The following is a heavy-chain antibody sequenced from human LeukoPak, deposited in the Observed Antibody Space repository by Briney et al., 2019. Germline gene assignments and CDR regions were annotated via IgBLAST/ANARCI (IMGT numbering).Heavy chain of an antibody. D-gene: IGHD6-13*01. CDR2: IYYSGST. J-gene: IGHJ4*02. Sequence: SETLSLTCTVSGGSTSSYYWSWIRQPPGKGLEWIGYIYYSGSTNYNPSLKSRVTISVDTSKNQFSLKLSSVTAADTAVYYCARQEMGYSSSWYFDYWGQGTLVTVSS. CDR3: ARQEMGYSSSWYFDY. CDR1: GGSTSSYY. V-gene: IGHV4-59*08.